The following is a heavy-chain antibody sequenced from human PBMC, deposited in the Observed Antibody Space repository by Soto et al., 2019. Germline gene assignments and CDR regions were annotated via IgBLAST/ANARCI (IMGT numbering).Heavy chain of an antibody. CDR1: GYTFTSYG. V-gene: IGHV1-18*01. J-gene: IGHJ4*02. CDR3: ARDLIVGATPPYYFDY. Sequence: QVQLVQSGAEVKKPGASVKVSCKASGYTFTSYGISWVRQAPGQGLEWMGWISAYNGNTNYAKKLQGRVTMTTDTTTSTAYTEPRSLRSDYTAVYYCARDLIVGATPPYYFDYWGQGTLVTVSS. D-gene: IGHD1-26*01. CDR2: ISAYNGNT.